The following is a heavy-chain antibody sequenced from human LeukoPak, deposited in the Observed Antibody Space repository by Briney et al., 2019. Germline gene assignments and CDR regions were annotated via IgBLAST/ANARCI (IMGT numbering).Heavy chain of an antibody. V-gene: IGHV4-4*07. CDR2: IYTSGST. CDR1: GGSISSYY. CDR3: AREDGSGSYYSH. D-gene: IGHD3-10*01. J-gene: IGHJ4*02. Sequence: WETLSLTCTVSGGSISSYYWSWIRQPAGKGLEWIGRIYTSGSTNYNPSLKSRVTISVDTSKNQFSLKLSSVTAADTAVYYCAREDGSGSYYSHWGQGTLVTVSS.